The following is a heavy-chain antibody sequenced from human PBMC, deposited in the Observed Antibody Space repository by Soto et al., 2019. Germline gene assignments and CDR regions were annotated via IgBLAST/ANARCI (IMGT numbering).Heavy chain of an antibody. Sequence: NPSETLSLTCAVSGGSISSGGYSWSWIRQPPGKGLEWIGYIYHSGSTYYNPSLKSRVTISVDTSKNQFSVRLRSVTATDTAVYYCARQYFDILIGHSGFDYWGQGIQVTVSS. V-gene: IGHV4-30-2*01. CDR3: ARQYFDILIGHSGFDY. CDR2: IYHSGST. D-gene: IGHD3-9*01. CDR1: GGSISSGGYS. J-gene: IGHJ4*02.